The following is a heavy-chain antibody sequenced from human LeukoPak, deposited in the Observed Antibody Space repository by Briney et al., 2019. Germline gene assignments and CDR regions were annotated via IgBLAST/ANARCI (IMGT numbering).Heavy chain of an antibody. CDR3: ARGPGIAVAGHYYYYYMDV. CDR2: IIPIFGTA. CDR1: GGTFSSYA. D-gene: IGHD6-19*01. V-gene: IGHV1-69*05. Sequence: SVRVSCKASGGTFSSYAISWVRQAPGQGLEWMGRIIPIFGTANYAQKFQGRVTITTDESTSTAYMELSSLRSGDTAVYYCARGPGIAVAGHYYYYYMDVWGKGTTVTVSS. J-gene: IGHJ6*03.